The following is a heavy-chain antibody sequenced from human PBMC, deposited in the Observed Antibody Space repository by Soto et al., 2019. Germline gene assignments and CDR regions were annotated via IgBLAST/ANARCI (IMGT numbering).Heavy chain of an antibody. J-gene: IGHJ4*02. Sequence: EVQLVESGGGLVQPGGSLRLSCAVSGFTFSTYWMTWVRQAPGKGLEWVANINPDGSETYHEHSVGGRFTISRDDAKNSLYLQMDSLRADDMAVYYCARTMSDRYFDYWGQGTLVTVSS. CDR2: INPDGSET. CDR3: ARTMSDRYFDY. CDR1: GFTFSTYW. V-gene: IGHV3-7*01.